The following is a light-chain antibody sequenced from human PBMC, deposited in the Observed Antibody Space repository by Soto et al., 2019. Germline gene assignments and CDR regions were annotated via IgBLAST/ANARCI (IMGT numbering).Light chain of an antibody. V-gene: IGLV1-47*01. CDR3: AAWDDSLSGPGV. CDR2: KNN. Sequence: QSVLTQPPSASGTPGQRVTISCSGSSSNIGNFYVYWYQQLPGTAPKLLIYKNNQRPLGVPDRFSGYKSGTSASLAISGLRSEDEADYYCAAWDDSLSGPGVFGGGTQLTVL. CDR1: SSNIGNFY. J-gene: IGLJ7*01.